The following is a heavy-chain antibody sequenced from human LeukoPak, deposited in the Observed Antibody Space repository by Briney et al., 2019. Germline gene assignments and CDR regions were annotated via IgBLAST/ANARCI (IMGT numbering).Heavy chain of an antibody. V-gene: IGHV3-21*01. J-gene: IGHJ4*02. Sequence: PGGSLRLSCAASGFTLSNYRMNWVRQAPGKGLEWVSSVSTSGSYIYYADSVKGRFTISRDNAKNSLYLQMNSLRAEDTAVYYCARAETGYSSSRYFDYWGQGTLVTVSS. CDR1: GFTLSNYR. D-gene: IGHD6-13*01. CDR3: ARAETGYSSSRYFDY. CDR2: VSTSGSYI.